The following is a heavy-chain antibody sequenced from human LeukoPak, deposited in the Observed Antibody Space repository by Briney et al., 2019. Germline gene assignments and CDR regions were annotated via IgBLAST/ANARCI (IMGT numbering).Heavy chain of an antibody. CDR3: SRERFYGMDV. J-gene: IGHJ6*02. CDR1: GFSFGRYS. D-gene: IGHD3-16*01. V-gene: IGHV3-48*02. CDR2: ISDDGRTK. Sequence: PGGSLRLSCAASGFSFGRYSMDWVRQAPGKGLAWIAYISDDGRTKYYADSVKGRFTISRDNDNDSVFLEMNSLRNGDTAVYYCSRERFYGMDVWGQGTTVSVTS.